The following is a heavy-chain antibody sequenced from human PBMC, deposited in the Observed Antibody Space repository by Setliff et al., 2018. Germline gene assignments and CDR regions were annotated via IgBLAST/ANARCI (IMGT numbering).Heavy chain of an antibody. CDR3: ARPAYSSRWYNDFFDS. D-gene: IGHD6-13*01. V-gene: IGHV5-51*01. CDR2: IYPGDSDT. J-gene: IGHJ4*02. CDR1: GYIFTNYW. Sequence: GESLKISCKDSGYIFTNYWIGWVRQMPGKGLEWMGIIYPGDSDTRYSPSFQGQVTISADKSITTAYLQWSSLKASDTAIYYCARPAYSSRWYNDFFDSWGQGTLVTVSS.